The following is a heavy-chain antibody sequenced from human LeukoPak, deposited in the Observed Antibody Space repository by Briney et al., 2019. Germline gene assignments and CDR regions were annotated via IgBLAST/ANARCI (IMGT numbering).Heavy chain of an antibody. CDR3: AKDQRTIFGVVDY. D-gene: IGHD3-3*01. J-gene: IGHJ4*02. V-gene: IGHV3-30*02. CDR1: GFTFSSYG. Sequence: GGSLRLSCAASGFTFSSYGMHWVRQAPGKGLEWVAFIRYDGSNKYYADSVKGRFTISRDNSKNTLYLQMNSLRAEDTAVYYCAKDQRTIFGVVDYWGQGTLVTVSS. CDR2: IRYDGSNK.